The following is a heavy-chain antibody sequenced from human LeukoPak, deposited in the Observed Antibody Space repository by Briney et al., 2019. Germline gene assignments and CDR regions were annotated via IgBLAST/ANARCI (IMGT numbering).Heavy chain of an antibody. Sequence: SETLSLTCAVYGGSFSGYYWSWIRQPPGKGLEWSGEINHSGSTNYNPSLKSRVTISVDTSKNQFSLKLSSVTAADTAVYYCARAMSIAARLQTIFDYWGQGTLVTVSS. CDR1: GGSFSGYY. CDR2: INHSGST. V-gene: IGHV4-34*01. D-gene: IGHD6-6*01. J-gene: IGHJ4*02. CDR3: ARAMSIAARLQTIFDY.